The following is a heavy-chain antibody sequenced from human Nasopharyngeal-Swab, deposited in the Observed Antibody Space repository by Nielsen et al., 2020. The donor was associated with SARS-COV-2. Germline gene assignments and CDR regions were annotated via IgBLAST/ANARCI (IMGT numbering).Heavy chain of an antibody. J-gene: IGHJ6*02. CDR1: GYTFTSYD. Sequence: ASVKVSCKASGYTFTSYDINWVRQATGQGLEWMGWMNPNSGNTGYAQKFQGRVTMTRNTSISTAYMELSSLRSEDTAVYYCARVMEYSSSWTPYYYYYYGMDVWAKGPRSPSP. CDR3: ARVMEYSSSWTPYYYYYYGMDV. CDR2: MNPNSGNT. V-gene: IGHV1-8*01. D-gene: IGHD6-13*01.